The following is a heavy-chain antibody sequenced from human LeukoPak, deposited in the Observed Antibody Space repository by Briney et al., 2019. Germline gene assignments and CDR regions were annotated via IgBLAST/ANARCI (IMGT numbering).Heavy chain of an antibody. J-gene: IGHJ6*03. CDR3: ARGGYGHNMDV. Sequence: GGSLRLSCVGSGFMFSNYYMYWVRQAPGKGLVWVSRIKNAGIDTIYAVSVKGRFTVSRDNAKNTVYLQMSSLRAEDTAVYYCARGGYGHNMDVWGEGTTVTVSS. D-gene: IGHD3-10*01. CDR2: IKNAGIDT. CDR1: GFMFSNYY. V-gene: IGHV3-74*01.